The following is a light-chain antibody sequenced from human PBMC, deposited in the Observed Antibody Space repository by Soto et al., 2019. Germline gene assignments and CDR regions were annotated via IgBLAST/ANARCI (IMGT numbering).Light chain of an antibody. Sequence: DIQMTQSPSTLSASVGGRVTITCRASQSISSWLAWYQQKPGKAPKLLIYDASSLESGVPSRLSGTGSGTEFTLTISGQQPDDFATYYQGFGQGTKVDIK. CDR3: G. J-gene: IGKJ1*01. CDR1: QSISSW. CDR2: DAS. V-gene: IGKV1-5*01.